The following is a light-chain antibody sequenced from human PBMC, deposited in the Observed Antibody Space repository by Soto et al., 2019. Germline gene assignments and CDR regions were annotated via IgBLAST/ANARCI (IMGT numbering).Light chain of an antibody. CDR1: SSDVGGQNY. CDR3: SSHAGNNNYV. J-gene: IGLJ1*01. CDR2: AVT. V-gene: IGLV2-8*01. Sequence: QSVHSHPPSACWSPGRSVSISCTGTSSDVGGQNYVSWYQQHPGKAPKLIIYAVTERPSGVPDRFSGSKSGNTASLTVSGLQTEDEADYYCSSHAGNNNYVFGTGTKVTVL.